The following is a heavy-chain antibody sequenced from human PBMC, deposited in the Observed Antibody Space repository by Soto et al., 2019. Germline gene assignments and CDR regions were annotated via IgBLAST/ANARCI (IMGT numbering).Heavy chain of an antibody. Sequence: HPGGSLRLSCAASGFTFSSYGMHWVRQAPGKGLEWVAVIWYDGSNKYYADSVKGRFTISRDNSKNTLYLQMNSLRAEDTAVYYCARDSCSSLGFCSPDWFDPWGQGTLVTVSS. D-gene: IGHD6-6*01. CDR3: ARDSCSSLGFCSPDWFDP. V-gene: IGHV3-33*01. CDR2: IWYDGSNK. J-gene: IGHJ5*02. CDR1: GFTFSSYG.